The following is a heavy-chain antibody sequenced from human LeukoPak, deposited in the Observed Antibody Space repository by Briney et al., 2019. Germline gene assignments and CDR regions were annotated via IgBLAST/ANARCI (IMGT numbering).Heavy chain of an antibody. Sequence: SETLSLTCTVSGGSISSYYWSWIRQPAGKGLEWIGRIYTSGSTNYNPSLKSRVTMSVDTSKNQLSLKLNSVTAADTAVYYCAGGSAARPLNYWGHGTLVTVSS. V-gene: IGHV4-4*07. CDR1: GGSISSYY. CDR3: AGGSAARPLNY. J-gene: IGHJ4*01. D-gene: IGHD6-6*01. CDR2: IYTSGST.